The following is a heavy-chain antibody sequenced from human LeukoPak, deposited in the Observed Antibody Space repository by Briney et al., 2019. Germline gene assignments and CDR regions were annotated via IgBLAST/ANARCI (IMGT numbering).Heavy chain of an antibody. Sequence: GRSLRLSCAASGFNFDDYSMHWIRQAPGKGLEWASGISWNSGSAGYADSVKGRFTISRDNAKNSLYLQMNSLGTEDTALYYCAKDRTYSGYDALDYWGQGTLVTVSS. CDR3: AKDRTYSGYDALDY. CDR2: ISWNSGSA. J-gene: IGHJ4*02. CDR1: GFNFDDYS. D-gene: IGHD5-12*01. V-gene: IGHV3-9*01.